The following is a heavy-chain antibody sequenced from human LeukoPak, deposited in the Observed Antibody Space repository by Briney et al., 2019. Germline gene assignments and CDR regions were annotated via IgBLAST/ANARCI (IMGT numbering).Heavy chain of an antibody. CDR1: GFTFSSYS. Sequence: GGSLRLSCAASGFTFSSYSMNWVRQAPGKGLEWVSSISSSSSYIYYADSVKGRFTISRDNAKNSLYLQMNSLRAEDTALYLCARAWRYYYYYMDVWGKGTTVTVSS. CDR3: ARAWRYYYYYMDV. CDR2: ISSSSSYI. V-gene: IGHV3-21*04. J-gene: IGHJ6*03. D-gene: IGHD1-1*01.